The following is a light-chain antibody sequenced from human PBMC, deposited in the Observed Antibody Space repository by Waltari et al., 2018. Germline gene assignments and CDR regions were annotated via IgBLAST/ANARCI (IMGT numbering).Light chain of an antibody. CDR1: SPNIGAGSG. CDR2: DNT. J-gene: IGLJ1*01. V-gene: IGLV1-40*01. CDR3: QSYDSSLRGFYV. Sequence: QSVLTQPPSLSGAPGQRVTISCTGSSPNIGAGSGSHGYQQCPGTAPKLLMYDNTNRPSGVPARFSGSKSGTSASLAITGLQAEDEADYYCQSYDSSLRGFYVFGTGTKVTV.